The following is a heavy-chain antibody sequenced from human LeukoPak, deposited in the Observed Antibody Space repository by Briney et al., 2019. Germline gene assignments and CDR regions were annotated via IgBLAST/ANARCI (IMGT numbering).Heavy chain of an antibody. V-gene: IGHV3-7*01. CDR3: ARDRSGYSGYAFFDY. CDR1: EFTFSRYW. D-gene: IGHD5-12*01. J-gene: IGHJ4*02. Sequence: GGSLRLSCAASEFTFSRYWMSWVRQAPGRGLEWVGNIKEDGSREYYADSVKGRFTISRDNAKNSLYLQMNSLRAEDTAVYYCARDRSGYSGYAFFDYWGQGTLVTVSS. CDR2: IKEDGSRE.